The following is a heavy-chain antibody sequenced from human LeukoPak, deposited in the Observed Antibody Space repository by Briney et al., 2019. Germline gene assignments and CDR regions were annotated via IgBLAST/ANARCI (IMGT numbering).Heavy chain of an antibody. Sequence: SGGSLRLSCAASGFTFSNYAMTWVRQAPGKGLEWVSTISGSGGNTYYADSVKGRFTISRDSPKNTLYLQMNSLRAEDTAVYFCAKHLDFLTGFRDWGQGTLVTVSS. CDR2: ISGSGGNT. J-gene: IGHJ4*02. D-gene: IGHD3-9*01. CDR1: GFTFSNYA. V-gene: IGHV3-23*01. CDR3: AKHLDFLTGFRD.